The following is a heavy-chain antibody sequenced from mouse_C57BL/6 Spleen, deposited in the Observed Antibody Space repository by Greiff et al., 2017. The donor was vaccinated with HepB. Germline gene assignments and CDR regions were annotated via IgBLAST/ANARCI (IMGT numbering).Heavy chain of an antibody. CDR1: GFSLSTSGMG. V-gene: IGHV8-12*01. Sequence: QVQLKESGPGILQSSQSLSLTCSFSGFSLSTSGMGVSWIRQPSGKGLEWLAHIYWDDDKRYNPSLKSRLTISKDTSRNQVFLKITSVDTADTAKYYCARTQVKGYFDYWGQGTTLTVSS. J-gene: IGHJ2*01. CDR2: IYWDDDK. D-gene: IGHD2-2*01. CDR3: ARTQVKGYFDY.